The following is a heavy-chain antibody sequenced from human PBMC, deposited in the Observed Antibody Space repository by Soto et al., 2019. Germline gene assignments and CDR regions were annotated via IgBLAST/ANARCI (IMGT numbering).Heavy chain of an antibody. CDR3: TTDPPYYDSSGYDPR. V-gene: IGHV3-15*01. Sequence: GGSLRLSCAASGFTFSNAWMSWVRQAPGKGLEWVGRIKSKTDGGTTDYAAPVKGRFTISRDDSKNTLYLQMNSLKTEDTAVYYCTTDPPYYDSSGYDPRWGQGTLVTVSS. CDR1: GFTFSNAW. D-gene: IGHD3-22*01. CDR2: IKSKTDGGTT. J-gene: IGHJ4*02.